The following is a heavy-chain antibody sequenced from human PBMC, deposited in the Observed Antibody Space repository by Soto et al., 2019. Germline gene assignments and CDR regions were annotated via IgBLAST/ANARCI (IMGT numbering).Heavy chain of an antibody. J-gene: IGHJ5*02. CDR3: ARRVDP. V-gene: IGHV4-31*03. Sequence: SETPSLTSTVSGFSLSSGGYYWSWIRQHPGKGLEWIGYIYYSGSTYYNPSLKSRVTISVDTSKNQFSLKLSSVTAEDTAVYYCARRVDPWGQGTLVTVSS. CDR1: GFSLSSGGYY. CDR2: IYYSGST.